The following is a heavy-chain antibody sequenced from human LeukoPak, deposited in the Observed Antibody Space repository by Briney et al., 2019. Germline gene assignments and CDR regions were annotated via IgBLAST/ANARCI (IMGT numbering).Heavy chain of an antibody. CDR1: GYTFTSYG. Sequence: ASVKVSCKASGYTFTSYGISWVRQAPGQGLEWMGWMNPNSGNTGHAQKFQGRVTMTRNTSISTAYMELSSLRSEDTAVYYCARGCIEVGSPTFYYYYYMDVWGKGTTVTISS. V-gene: IGHV1-8*02. CDR3: ARGCIEVGSPTFYYYYYMDV. D-gene: IGHD1-26*01. CDR2: MNPNSGNT. J-gene: IGHJ6*03.